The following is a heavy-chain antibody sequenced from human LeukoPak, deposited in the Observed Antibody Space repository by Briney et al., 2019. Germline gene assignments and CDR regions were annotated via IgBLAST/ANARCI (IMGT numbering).Heavy chain of an antibody. CDR1: GFTFSSYE. CDR2: ISSSGSTI. D-gene: IGHD3-3*01. J-gene: IGHJ5*02. V-gene: IGHV3-48*03. Sequence: PGGSLRLSCAASGFTFSSYEMNWVRQAPGKGLEWVSYISSSGSTIYYADSVKGRFTISRDNAKNSLYLQMNSLRAEDTAVYYCARHGVISDFWSGGRGWFDPWGQGTLVTVSS. CDR3: ARHGVISDFWSGGRGWFDP.